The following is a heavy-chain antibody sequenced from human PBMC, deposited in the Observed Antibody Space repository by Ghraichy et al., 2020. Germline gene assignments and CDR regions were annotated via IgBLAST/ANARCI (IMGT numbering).Heavy chain of an antibody. D-gene: IGHD2-15*01. CDR1: GYSISSGYY. CDR3: AAERCAGGSCYSFS. J-gene: IGHJ5*02. V-gene: IGHV4-38-2*02. Sequence: SETLSLTCTVSGYSISSGYYWGWIRQPPGKGLEWIGSIYHSGSTYYNPSLKSRVTISVDTSKNQFSLKLTSVTAADTAVYYCAAERCAGGSCYSFSWGQGALVTVSS. CDR2: IYHSGST.